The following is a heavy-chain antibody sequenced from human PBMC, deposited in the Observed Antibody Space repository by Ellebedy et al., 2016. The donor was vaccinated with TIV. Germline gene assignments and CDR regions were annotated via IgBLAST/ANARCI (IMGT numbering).Heavy chain of an antibody. CDR1: GYSLTELS. V-gene: IGHV1-24*01. J-gene: IGHJ5*01. Sequence: AASVKVSCKVSGYSLTELSMHWVRQSPGKGLEWMGGFDPDDGETIYAPNFQGRVTMTEDTSTDTAYMELSSLTSEDTAVYYCVTELTTKADSVTGYPPSHFDSWGQGTLVTVSS. CDR2: FDPDDGET. D-gene: IGHD3-9*01. CDR3: VTELTTKADSVTGYPPSHFDS.